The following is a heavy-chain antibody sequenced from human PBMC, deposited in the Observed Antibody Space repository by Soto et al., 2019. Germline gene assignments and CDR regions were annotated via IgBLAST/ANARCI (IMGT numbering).Heavy chain of an antibody. CDR3: TRANWYSEY. J-gene: IGHJ4*02. D-gene: IGHD7-27*01. Sequence: QVQLQESGPGLVKPSETLSLTCTVSGGSISNHHWSWIQQPPGKGLEWIGYIYYNGNTNYNPSLKSRVTMSVDTSKHQISLKLSSVTAADTAVYYCTRANWYSEYWGQGTLVTVSS. CDR2: IYYNGNT. CDR1: GGSISNHH. V-gene: IGHV4-59*11.